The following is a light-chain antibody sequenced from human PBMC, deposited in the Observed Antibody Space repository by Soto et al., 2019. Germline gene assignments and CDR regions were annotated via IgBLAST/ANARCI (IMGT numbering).Light chain of an antibody. Sequence: EIVLTQSPATLSLSPGERATLSCRASHSVGSYLTWYQLKPGQAPRVLIYDASNRATGIPARFSGSGSGTDFILIVNSLESEDSAVYYCQHRYNWPYTFGQGTNLEIK. CDR2: DAS. CDR3: QHRYNWPYT. V-gene: IGKV3-11*01. J-gene: IGKJ2*01. CDR1: HSVGSY.